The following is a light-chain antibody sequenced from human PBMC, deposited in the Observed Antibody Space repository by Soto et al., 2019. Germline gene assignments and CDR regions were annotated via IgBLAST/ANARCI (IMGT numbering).Light chain of an antibody. V-gene: IGKV3-20*01. J-gene: IGKJ1*01. CDR1: QSVSSSY. Sequence: EIVLTQSPGTLSLSPGERDTLSCRASQSVSSSYLAWYQQKPGQAPRPLIYGASSRAIGIPDRFSGSGSGTDFTFTISRLEPEDFAVYYCQQYGSSPWTVGQGTKVDIK. CDR3: QQYGSSPWT. CDR2: GAS.